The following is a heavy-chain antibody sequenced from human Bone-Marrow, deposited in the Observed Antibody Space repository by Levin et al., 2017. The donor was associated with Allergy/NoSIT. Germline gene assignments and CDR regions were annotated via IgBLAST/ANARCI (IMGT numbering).Heavy chain of an antibody. CDR2: ISGGGGDT. J-gene: IGHJ4*02. D-gene: IGHD3-10*01. Sequence: GESLKISCAASGFTFSSYAMNWVRQAPGKGLEWVSSISGGGGDTNYADSVKGRFSISRDNPKNTLYLQMNSLRGEDTAVYYCAKDGGYGSGTYYEDYWGQGTLVTVSS. CDR1: GFTFSSYA. V-gene: IGHV3-23*01. CDR3: AKDGGYGSGTYYEDY.